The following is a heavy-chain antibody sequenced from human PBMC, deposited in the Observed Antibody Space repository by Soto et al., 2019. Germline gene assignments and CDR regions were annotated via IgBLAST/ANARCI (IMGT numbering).Heavy chain of an antibody. CDR3: VSDSSGYYYGDFDY. D-gene: IGHD3-22*01. Sequence: SETLSLTCTVSGGSISSSSYYWGWIRQPPGKGLEWIGSIYYSGSTYSNPSLKSRVTMSVDTSKNQFSLKLSSVTAADTAVYYCVSDSSGYYYGDFDYWGQGTLVTVSS. V-gene: IGHV4-39*01. CDR1: GGSISSSSYY. CDR2: IYYSGST. J-gene: IGHJ4*02.